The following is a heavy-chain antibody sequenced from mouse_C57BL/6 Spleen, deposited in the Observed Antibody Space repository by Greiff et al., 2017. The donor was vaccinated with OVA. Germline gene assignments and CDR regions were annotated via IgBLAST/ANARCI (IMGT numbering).Heavy chain of an antibody. Sequence: EVKVVESGGDLVKPGGSLKLSCAASGFTFSSYGMSWVRQTPDKRLEWVATISSGGSYTYYPDSVKGRVTISRDNAKNTLYLQMSSLKSEDTAMYYCARRDSKFAYWGQGTLVTVSA. V-gene: IGHV5-6*02. CDR2: ISSGGSYT. J-gene: IGHJ3*01. CDR1: GFTFSSYG. CDR3: ARRDSKFAY. D-gene: IGHD3-3*01.